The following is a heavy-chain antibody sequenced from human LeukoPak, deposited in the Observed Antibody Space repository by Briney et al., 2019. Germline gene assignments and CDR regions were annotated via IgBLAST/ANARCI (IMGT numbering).Heavy chain of an antibody. J-gene: IGHJ4*02. V-gene: IGHV4-39*01. D-gene: IGHD1-26*01. CDR2: IYYSGST. Sequence: PSETLSLTCTVSGGSINSSSYYWGWIRQPPGKGLEWIGSIYYSGSTYYNPSLKSRVTISVDTSKNQFSLKLSSVTAADTAVYYCARQRAPALIDYWGRGTLVTVSS. CDR3: ARQRAPALIDY. CDR1: GGSINSSSYY.